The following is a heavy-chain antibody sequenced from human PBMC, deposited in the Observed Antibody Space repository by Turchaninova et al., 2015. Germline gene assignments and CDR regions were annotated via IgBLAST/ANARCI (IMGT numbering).Heavy chain of an antibody. D-gene: IGHD1-26*01. Sequence: QVTLKESGPALVKPTQTLTLTCTFSGFSLSTSGMRVSWIRQPPGTALAWLTRIDWGDEKFYSNSLKTRLTISKDPSKNQVGLTRTNMDPVNTATYYCARSARVGVIDYWGQGTLVTVSS. CDR2: IDWGDEK. CDR1: GFSLSTSGMR. V-gene: IGHV2-70*04. CDR3: ARSARVGVIDY. J-gene: IGHJ4*02.